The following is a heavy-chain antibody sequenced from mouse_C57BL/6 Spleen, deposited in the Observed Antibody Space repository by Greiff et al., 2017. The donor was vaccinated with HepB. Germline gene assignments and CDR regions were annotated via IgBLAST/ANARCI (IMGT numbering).Heavy chain of an antibody. D-gene: IGHD4-1*01. CDR1: GYTFTSYW. V-gene: IGHV1-59*01. CDR2: IDPSDSYT. CDR3: ARSNWDNAMDY. Sequence: QVQLQQPGAELVRPGTSVKLSCKASGYTFTSYWMHWVKQRPGQGLEWIGVIDPSDSYTNYNQKFKGKATLTVDTSSSTAYMQLSSLTSEDSAVYYCARSNWDNAMDYWGQGTSVTVSS. J-gene: IGHJ4*01.